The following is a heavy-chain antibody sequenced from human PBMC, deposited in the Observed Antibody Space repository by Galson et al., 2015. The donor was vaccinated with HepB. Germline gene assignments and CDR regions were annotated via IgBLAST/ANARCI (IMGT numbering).Heavy chain of an antibody. Sequence: SVKVSCKASGYTFTSYYMHWVRQAPGQGLEWMGIINPSGGSTSYAQKFQGRVTMTRDTSTSTVYMELSSLRSEDTAVYYCARTYCSSTSCSSPYYYGMDVWGQGTTVTVSS. D-gene: IGHD2-2*01. CDR2: INPSGGST. V-gene: IGHV1-46*01. CDR1: GYTFTSYY. J-gene: IGHJ6*02. CDR3: ARTYCSSTSCSSPYYYGMDV.